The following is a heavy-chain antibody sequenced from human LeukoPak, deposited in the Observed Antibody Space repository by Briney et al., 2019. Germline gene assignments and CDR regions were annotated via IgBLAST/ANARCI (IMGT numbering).Heavy chain of an antibody. V-gene: IGHV3-11*01. D-gene: IGHD1-26*01. Sequence: GGSLRLSCAASGFIFSDYYMSWIRQAPGKGLEWVSYISSSGSSIYYADSVKGRFTISRGNAKNSLHLQMNSLRAEDTAVYYCARDRENSGIYLGAFDIWGQGTMVTVSS. CDR3: ARDRENSGIYLGAFDI. CDR1: GFIFSDYY. J-gene: IGHJ3*02. CDR2: ISSSGSSI.